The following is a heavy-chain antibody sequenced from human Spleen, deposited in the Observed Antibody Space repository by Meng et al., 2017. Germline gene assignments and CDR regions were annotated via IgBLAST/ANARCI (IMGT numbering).Heavy chain of an antibody. V-gene: IGHV3-33*08. CDR3: ARDERGYSYGHLCY. CDR1: GFTFSSYS. CDR2: IWYDGSNK. D-gene: IGHD5-18*01. J-gene: IGHJ4*02. Sequence: GESLKISCAASGFTFSSYSMNWVRQAPGKGLEWVAVIWYDGSNKYYADSVKGRFTISRDNSKNTLYLQMNSLRAEDTAVYYCARDERGYSYGHLCYWGQGTLVTVSS.